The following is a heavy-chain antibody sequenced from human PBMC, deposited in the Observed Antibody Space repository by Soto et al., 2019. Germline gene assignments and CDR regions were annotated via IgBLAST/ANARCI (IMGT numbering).Heavy chain of an antibody. D-gene: IGHD2-2*01. CDR2: ISSSGSTI. CDR3: ARGKSKVPAAASDAFDI. Sequence: GGSLRLSCAASGFTFSSYEMNWVRQAPGKGLEWVSYISSSGSTIYYADSVKGRFTISRDNAKNSLYLQMNSLRAEDTAVYYCARGKSKVPAAASDAFDIWGQGTMVTVSS. CDR1: GFTFSSYE. V-gene: IGHV3-48*03. J-gene: IGHJ3*02.